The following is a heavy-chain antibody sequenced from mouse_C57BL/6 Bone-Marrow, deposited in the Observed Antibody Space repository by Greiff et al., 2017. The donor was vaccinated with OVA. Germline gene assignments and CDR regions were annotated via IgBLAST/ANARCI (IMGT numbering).Heavy chain of an antibody. CDR1: GYTFTSYW. CDR2: INPSNGGT. J-gene: IGHJ3*01. V-gene: IGHV1-53*01. Sequence: HVQLQQSGTELVKPGASVKLSCKASGYTFTSYWMHWVKQRPGQGLEWIGNINPSNGGTNYNEKFKSNATLTVDKSSSTAYMQLSSLTSEDSAVYYCARPPCDGAWFAYWGQGTLVTVSA. CDR3: ARPPCDGAWFAY.